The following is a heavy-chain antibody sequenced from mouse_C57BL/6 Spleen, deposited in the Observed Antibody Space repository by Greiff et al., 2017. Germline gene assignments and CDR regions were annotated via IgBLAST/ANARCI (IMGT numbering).Heavy chain of an antibody. V-gene: IGHV1-82*01. CDR3: ARDGYYVSSYEPFAY. J-gene: IGHJ3*01. CDR2: ISPGDGDT. Sequence: VHLVESGPELVKPGASVKISCKASGYAFSSSWMNWVKQRPGKGLEWIGRISPGDGDTNYNGKFKGKATLTADKSSSTAYMQLSSLTSEDSAVYFCARDGYYVSSYEPFAYWGQGTLVTVSA. CDR1: GYAFSSSW. D-gene: IGHD1-1*01.